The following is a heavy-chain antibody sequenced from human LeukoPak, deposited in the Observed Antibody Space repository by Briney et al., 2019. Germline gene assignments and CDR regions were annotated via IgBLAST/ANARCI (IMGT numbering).Heavy chain of an antibody. CDR3: ARAYTVTETNYYHYYGMDV. V-gene: IGHV1-8*01. Sequence: ASVKVSCKASGYTFTSYDINWVRQATGQGLEWMGWMNPNSGNTGYAQKFQGRVTMTRNTSISTAYMELSSLRSEDTAVYYCARAYTVTETNYYHYYGMDVWGQGTTVTVSS. CDR1: GYTFTSYD. J-gene: IGHJ6*02. CDR2: MNPNSGNT. D-gene: IGHD4-17*01.